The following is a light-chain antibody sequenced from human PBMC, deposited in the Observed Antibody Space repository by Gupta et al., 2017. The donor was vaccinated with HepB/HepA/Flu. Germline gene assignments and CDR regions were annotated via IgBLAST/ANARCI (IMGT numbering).Light chain of an antibody. CDR3: QAWDSSVVVV. J-gene: IGLJ2*01. V-gene: IGLV3-1*01. CDR2: QDT. CDR1: NLEDKY. Sequence: YKLTQPLSVSVSPGQTASIPCSGDNLEDKYVCWYQQKPGQTPVVVIYQDTKRPSGIPERFSGSNSGNTATLTITGTHATDEADYYCQAWDSSVVVVSGGGTKLTVL.